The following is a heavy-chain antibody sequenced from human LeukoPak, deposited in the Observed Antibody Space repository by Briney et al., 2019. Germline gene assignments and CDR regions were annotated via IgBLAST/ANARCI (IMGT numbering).Heavy chain of an antibody. CDR3: ARGRGSSWYYFDS. V-gene: IGHV4-4*02. J-gene: IGHJ4*02. CDR2: IYHSGST. CDR1: GGSISSSNW. Sequence: PSGTLSLTYAVSGGSISSSNWWSWVRQPPGKGLEWIGEIYHSGSTNYNPSLKSRVTILVDKSKNQFSLKLSSVTAADTAVYYCARGRGSSWYYFDSWGQGTLVTVSS. D-gene: IGHD6-13*01.